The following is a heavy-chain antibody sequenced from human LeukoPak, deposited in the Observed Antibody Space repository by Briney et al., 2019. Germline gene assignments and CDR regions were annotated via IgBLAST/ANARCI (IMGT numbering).Heavy chain of an antibody. D-gene: IGHD6-19*01. V-gene: IGHV1-69*04. CDR2: IIPIFGIA. CDR1: GGTFSSYA. Sequence: PSVKVSCKAPGGTFSSYAISWVRQAPGQGLEWMGRIIPIFGIANYAQQFQGRVALTADKPTSTAYMELSSLRSEDTAVYYCARDVEGYSSGWNIFDYWGQGTLVSVSS. CDR3: ARDVEGYSSGWNIFDY. J-gene: IGHJ4*02.